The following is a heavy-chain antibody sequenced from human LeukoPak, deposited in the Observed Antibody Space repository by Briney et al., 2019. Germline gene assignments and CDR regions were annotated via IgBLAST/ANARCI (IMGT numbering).Heavy chain of an antibody. V-gene: IGHV4-34*01. Sequence: SETLSLTCAVYGGSFSGYYWSWIRQPPGKGLEWIGEINHSGSTNYNPSLKSRVTISVDTSKNQFSLKLSSVTAADTAVYYCARAILGYCSSTSCYSFDYWGQGTLVTVSS. CDR2: INHSGST. CDR3: ARAILGYCSSTSCYSFDY. CDR1: GGSFSGYY. D-gene: IGHD2-2*01. J-gene: IGHJ4*02.